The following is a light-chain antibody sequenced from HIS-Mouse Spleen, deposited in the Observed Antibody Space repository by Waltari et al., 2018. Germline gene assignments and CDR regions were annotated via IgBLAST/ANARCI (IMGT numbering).Light chain of an antibody. CDR1: ALPKKY. J-gene: IGLJ2*01. CDR2: ENS. V-gene: IGLV3-10*01. Sequence: SYELTQPPSVSVSPGQTARITCSGDALPKKYAYWYQEKPGQAPVLGLCENSKRPSGIPERFSGSSSGTMATLTISGAQVEDEADYYCYSTDSSGNHRVFGGGTKLTVL. CDR3: YSTDSSGNHRV.